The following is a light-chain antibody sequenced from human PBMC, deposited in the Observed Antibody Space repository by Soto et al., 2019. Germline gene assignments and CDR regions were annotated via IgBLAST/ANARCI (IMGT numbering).Light chain of an antibody. CDR2: DAS. CDR1: PSITNS. J-gene: IGKJ4*01. V-gene: IGKV3-11*01. Sequence: ESVLTQSPATLSLSPGDRATLSCRASPSITNSLAWYRHQPGQPPRLLIYDASKRATGIPARFIGSGSGTHVTLTISSLEPEDFGLYYCQQRSNWPSVTFGGGTKVEIK. CDR3: QQRSNWPSVT.